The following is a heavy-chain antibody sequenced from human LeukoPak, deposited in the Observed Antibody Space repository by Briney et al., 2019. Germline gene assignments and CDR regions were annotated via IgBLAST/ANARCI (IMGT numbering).Heavy chain of an antibody. V-gene: IGHV4-59*06. CDR3: ASGVNYEGEVVVPAATGRYDY. J-gene: IGHJ4*02. CDR1: GGSISSYY. D-gene: IGHD2-2*01. Sequence: SETLSLTCTVSGGSISSYYWSWIRQPPGKGLEWIGYIYYSGSTYYNPSLKSRVSISVDTSKNQFSLKLSSVTAADTAVYYCASGVNYEGEVVVPAATGRYDYWGQGTLVTVSS. CDR2: IYYSGST.